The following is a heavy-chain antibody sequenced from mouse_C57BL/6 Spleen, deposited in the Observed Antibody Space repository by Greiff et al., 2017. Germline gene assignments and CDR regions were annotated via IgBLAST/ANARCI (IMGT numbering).Heavy chain of an antibody. D-gene: IGHD1-1*01. Sequence: VQLQQSGAELVRPGTSVKVSCKASGYAFTNYLIEWVKQRPGQGLEWIGVINPGSGGTNYNEKFKGKATLTADKSSSTAYMQLSSLTSEDAAVYFCARRSYCGSSYYAMDYWGQGTSVTVSS. V-gene: IGHV1-54*01. J-gene: IGHJ4*01. CDR1: GYAFTNYL. CDR2: INPGSGGT. CDR3: ARRSYCGSSYYAMDY.